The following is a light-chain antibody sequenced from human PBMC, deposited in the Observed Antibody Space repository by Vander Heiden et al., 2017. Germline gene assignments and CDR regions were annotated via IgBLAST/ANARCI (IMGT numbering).Light chain of an antibody. CDR1: QSISSY. J-gene: IGKJ1*01. CDR2: AAS. CDR3: QQRYSTPPWT. Sequence: DIQLTQSPSSLSASVGDRVTITCRASQSISSYLNWYQQKPGKAPKLLIYAASSLQRGGPSRFSGSGSGTDFTLTISSLQPEDFATYYCQQRYSTPPWTFGQGTKVEIK. V-gene: IGKV1-39*01.